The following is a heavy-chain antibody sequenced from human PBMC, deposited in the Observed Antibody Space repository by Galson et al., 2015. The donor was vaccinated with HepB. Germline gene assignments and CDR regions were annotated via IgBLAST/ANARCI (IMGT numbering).Heavy chain of an antibody. Sequence: SLRLSCAASGFTFSSYAMHWVRQAPGKGLEWVAVISYDGSNKYYADSVKGRFTISRDNSKNTLYLQMNSLRAEDTAVYYCARDWVVPAANYDAFDIWGQGTMVTVSS. D-gene: IGHD2-2*01. CDR1: GFTFSSYA. CDR2: ISYDGSNK. J-gene: IGHJ3*02. CDR3: ARDWVVPAANYDAFDI. V-gene: IGHV3-30-3*01.